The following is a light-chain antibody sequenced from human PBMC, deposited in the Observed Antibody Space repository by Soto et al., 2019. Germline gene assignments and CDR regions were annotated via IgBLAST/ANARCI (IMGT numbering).Light chain of an antibody. CDR2: WAS. J-gene: IGKJ4*01. CDR3: QQYYSLPLT. Sequence: DFVMTQSPDSLAASLGERATINCKSSQSVLYNSNNKNYLAWYQHKAGQPPKLLIYWASTREYGVPDRFSGSGSGTDFTLIINNLQAEDVAVYYCQQYYSLPLTFGGGTKVEI. CDR1: QSVLYNSNNKNY. V-gene: IGKV4-1*01.